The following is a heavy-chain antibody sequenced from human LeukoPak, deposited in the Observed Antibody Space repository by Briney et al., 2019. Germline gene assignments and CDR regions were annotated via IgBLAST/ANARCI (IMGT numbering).Heavy chain of an antibody. V-gene: IGHV1-69*02. CDR2: IIPILGIA. CDR3: ARSRYFQH. J-gene: IGHJ1*01. CDR1: GGTFSSYT. Sequence: SVKVSCKASGGTFSSYTISWARQAPGQGLEWMGRIIPILGIANYAQMFQGRVTITADKSTSTAYMELNSLRSEDTAVYYCARSRYFQHWGQGTLVTVSS.